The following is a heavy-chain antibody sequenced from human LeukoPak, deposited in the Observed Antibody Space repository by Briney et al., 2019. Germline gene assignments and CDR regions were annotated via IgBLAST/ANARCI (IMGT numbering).Heavy chain of an antibody. D-gene: IGHD2-15*01. V-gene: IGHV1-2*02. CDR2: MDPNSGDT. Sequence: ASVKVSCKGSGYNFSVYYMHWVRQAPGQGLERMGWMDPNSGDTIYAPKFQGRVSMTRDTSITTAYMELSSLTFDDSAIYYCATKGGLTPNTLAMWGHGTMVSVSS. CDR3: ATKGGLTPNTLAM. CDR1: GYNFSVYY. J-gene: IGHJ3*01.